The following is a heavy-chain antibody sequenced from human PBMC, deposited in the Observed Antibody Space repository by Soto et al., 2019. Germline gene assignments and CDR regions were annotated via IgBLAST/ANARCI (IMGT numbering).Heavy chain of an antibody. CDR1: GGSISSYY. Sequence: PSETLSLTCTVSGGSISSYYWSWIRQPPGKGLEWIGYIYYSGSTNYNPSLKSRVTISVDTSKNQFSLKLSSVTAADTAVYYCARTRVAGPRQQLVGYYYYMDVWGKGTTVTVSS. J-gene: IGHJ6*03. CDR3: ARTRVAGPRQQLVGYYYYMDV. V-gene: IGHV4-59*08. D-gene: IGHD6-13*01. CDR2: IYYSGST.